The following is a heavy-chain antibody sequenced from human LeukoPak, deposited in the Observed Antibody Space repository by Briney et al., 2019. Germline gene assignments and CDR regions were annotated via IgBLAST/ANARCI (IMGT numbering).Heavy chain of an antibody. J-gene: IGHJ4*02. CDR2: ISYDGSNK. CDR3: AAVTTVSGY. CDR1: GFTFSSYG. D-gene: IGHD4-17*01. V-gene: IGHV3-30*03. Sequence: PGGSLRLSCAASGFTFSSYGMHWVRQAPGKGLEWVAVISYDGSNKYYADSVKGRFTISRDNSKNTLYLQMNSLRAEDTAVYYCAAVTTVSGYWGQGTLVTVSS.